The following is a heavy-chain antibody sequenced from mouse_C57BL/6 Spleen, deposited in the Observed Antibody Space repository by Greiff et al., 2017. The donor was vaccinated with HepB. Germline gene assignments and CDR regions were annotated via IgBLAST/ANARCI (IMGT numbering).Heavy chain of an antibody. D-gene: IGHD4-1*01. V-gene: IGHV1-4*01. J-gene: IGHJ2*01. CDR3: ARGTGPFDY. CDR1: GYTFTSYT. CDR2: INPSSGYT. Sequence: VKLVESGAELARPGASVKMSCKASGYTFTSYTMHWVKQRPGQGLEWIGYINPSSGYTKYNQKFKDKATLTADKSSSTAYMQLSSLTSEDSAVYYCARGTGPFDYWGQGTTLTVSS.